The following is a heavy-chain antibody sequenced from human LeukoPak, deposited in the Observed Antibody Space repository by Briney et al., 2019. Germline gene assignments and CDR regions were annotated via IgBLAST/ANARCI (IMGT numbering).Heavy chain of an antibody. J-gene: IGHJ4*02. CDR2: IYYSGST. Sequence: SSETLSLTCTVSGGSISSSSYYWGWIRQPPGKGLEWIGSIYYSGSTYYNPSLKSRVTISVDTSKNQFSLKLSSVTAADTAVYYCARVAILEWFTESRVIDYWGQGTLVTVSS. V-gene: IGHV4-39*01. CDR1: GGSISSSSYY. D-gene: IGHD3-3*02. CDR3: ARVAILEWFTESRVIDY.